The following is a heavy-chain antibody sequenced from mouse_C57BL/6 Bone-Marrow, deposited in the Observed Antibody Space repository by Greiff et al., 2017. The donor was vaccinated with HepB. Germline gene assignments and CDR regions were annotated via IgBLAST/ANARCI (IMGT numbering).Heavy chain of an antibody. CDR3: ASPSYYREAWFAY. V-gene: IGHV5-4*01. CDR2: ISDGGSYT. D-gene: IGHD2-14*01. J-gene: IGHJ3*01. Sequence: VQLKESGGGLVKPGGSLKLSCAASGFTFSSYAMSWVRQTPEKRLEWVATISDGGSYTYYPDNVKGRFTISRDNAKNNLYLQMSHLKSEDTAMYYCASPSYYREAWFAYWGQGTLVTVSA. CDR1: GFTFSSYA.